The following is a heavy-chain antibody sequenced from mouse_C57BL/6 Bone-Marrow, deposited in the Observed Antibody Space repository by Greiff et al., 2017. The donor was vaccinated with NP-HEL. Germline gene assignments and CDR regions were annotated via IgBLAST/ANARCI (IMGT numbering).Heavy chain of an antibody. D-gene: IGHD3-2*02. CDR1: GYSFTSYY. CDR3: ARDSSGHYYYAMDY. CDR2: IYPGSGNT. Sequence: VKLMESGPELVKPGASVKISCKASGYSFTSYYIHWVKQRPGQGLEWIGWIYPGSGNTKYNEKFKGKATLTADTSSSTAYMQLSSLTSEDSAVYYCARDSSGHYYYAMDYWGQGTSVTVSS. V-gene: IGHV1-66*01. J-gene: IGHJ4*01.